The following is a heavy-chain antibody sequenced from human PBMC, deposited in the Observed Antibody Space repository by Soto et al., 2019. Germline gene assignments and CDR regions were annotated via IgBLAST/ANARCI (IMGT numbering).Heavy chain of an antibody. CDR2: IYYSGST. V-gene: IGHV4-59*01. CDR1: GGSISSYY. CDR3: ARDLQGTDPYYYGMDV. D-gene: IGHD4-4*01. Sequence: LSLTCTVSGGSISSYYWSWIRQPPGKGLEWIGYIYYSGSTNYNPSLKSRVTISVDTSKNQFSLKLSSVTAADTAVYYCARDLQGTDPYYYGMDVWGQGTTVTVSS. J-gene: IGHJ6*02.